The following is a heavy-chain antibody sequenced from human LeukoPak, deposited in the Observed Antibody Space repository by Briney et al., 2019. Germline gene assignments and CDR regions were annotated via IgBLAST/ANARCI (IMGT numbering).Heavy chain of an antibody. Sequence: SETLSLTCTVSGGSISSSSLYWGWIRQPPGKGLEWIGSIYYSGSTYCNSSLKSRVTISVDTSKNQFSLKLSSVTAADTAVYYCARLSYYYGSGSYSLIDYWGQGTLVTVSS. CDR2: IYYSGST. D-gene: IGHD3-10*01. CDR3: ARLSYYYGSGSYSLIDY. CDR1: GGSISSSSLY. J-gene: IGHJ4*02. V-gene: IGHV4-39*01.